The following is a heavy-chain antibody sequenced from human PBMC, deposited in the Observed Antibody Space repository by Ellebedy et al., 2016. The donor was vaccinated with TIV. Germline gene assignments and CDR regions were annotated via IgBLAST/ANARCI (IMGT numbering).Heavy chain of an antibody. CDR3: ARRLGYCGGGSCSYYFDY. Sequence: MPGGSLRLSCTVSGGSISNYFWSWIRQPPGKGLEWIGYIYYSGSTNYNPSLKSRATISVETSTNQFSLKLSSVTAADTAVYYCARRLGYCGGGSCSYYFDYWGQGTLVTVSS. D-gene: IGHD2-15*01. J-gene: IGHJ4*02. CDR2: IYYSGST. V-gene: IGHV4-59*08. CDR1: GGSISNYF.